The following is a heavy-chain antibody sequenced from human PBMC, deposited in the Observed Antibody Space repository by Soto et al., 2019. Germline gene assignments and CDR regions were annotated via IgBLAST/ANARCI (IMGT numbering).Heavy chain of an antibody. CDR2: ISGSGAGT. CDR3: AKGPTVLGAFISFDSYYGMDG. V-gene: IGHV3-23*01. Sequence: GGSLRLSFTASGFTFRSSAMSWFRQAPGRGLEWVSGISGSGAGTYYADSVKGRFTISRDNSKNTLYLQMSGLRAEDEAVYYCAKGPTVLGAFISFDSYYGMDGSGQ. D-gene: IGHD3-16*01. J-gene: IGHJ6*02. CDR1: GFTFRSSA.